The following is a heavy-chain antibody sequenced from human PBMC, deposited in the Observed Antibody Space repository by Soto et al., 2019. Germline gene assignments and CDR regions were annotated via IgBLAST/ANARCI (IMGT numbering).Heavy chain of an antibody. J-gene: IGHJ6*02. D-gene: IGHD3-16*01. V-gene: IGHV3-21*01. CDR2: ISSSSSYI. CDR3: ARDWGYYYYYGMDV. Sequence: PGGSLRLSCAASGLTFSSYSMDLVREAPGKGLEWVSSISSSSSYIYYADSVKGRFTISRDNAKNSLYLQMNSLGAEDTAVYYCARDWGYYYYYGMDVWGQGTTVTVSS. CDR1: GLTFSSYS.